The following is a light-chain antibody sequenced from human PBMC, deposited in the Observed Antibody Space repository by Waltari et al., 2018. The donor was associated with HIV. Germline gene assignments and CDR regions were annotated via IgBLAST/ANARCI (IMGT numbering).Light chain of an antibody. J-gene: IGLJ1*01. Sequence: QSVLTQPPSASGTPGQRVTISCSGSSSNIGSNTVNWYQQLPGTAPNLLIYSNNQRPSVVPDRFSGSKSGTSASLAISGLQSEDEADYYCAAWDDSLNGYVFGTGTKVTVL. V-gene: IGLV1-44*01. CDR1: SSNIGSNT. CDR2: SNN. CDR3: AAWDDSLNGYV.